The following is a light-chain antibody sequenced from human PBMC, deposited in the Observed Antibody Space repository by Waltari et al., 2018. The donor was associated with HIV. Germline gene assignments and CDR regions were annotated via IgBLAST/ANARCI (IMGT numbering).Light chain of an antibody. Sequence: QSVLTQPPSASGTPGQRVTISCSGSSSNIGNNYVYWYHQLPGTAPKLLIYRSNQRPCGVPDRFSGSKSGTSASLAISGVRSEDEADYYGAAWDDSLSGPVFGGGTKLTVL. CDR1: SSNIGNNY. CDR2: RSN. CDR3: AAWDDSLSGPV. V-gene: IGLV1-47*01. J-gene: IGLJ3*02.